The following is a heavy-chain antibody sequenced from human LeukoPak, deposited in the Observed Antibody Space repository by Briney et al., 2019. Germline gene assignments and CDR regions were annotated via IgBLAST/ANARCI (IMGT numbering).Heavy chain of an antibody. CDR3: ARDSNYDTSGHYY. V-gene: IGHV3-7*03. CDR2: IKQDGSVK. Sequence: GGSLRPSCAASGFTFSSYWMSWVRQAPGKGLEWVANIKQDGSVKNYVGSVKGRFTISRDNAKNSLYLQMNSLRAEDTAVYYCARDSNYDTSGHYYWGQGTLVTVSS. CDR1: GFTFSSYW. D-gene: IGHD3-22*01. J-gene: IGHJ4*02.